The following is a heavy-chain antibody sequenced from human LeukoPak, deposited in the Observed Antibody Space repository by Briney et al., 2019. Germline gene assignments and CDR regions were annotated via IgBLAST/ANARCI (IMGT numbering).Heavy chain of an antibody. V-gene: IGHV4-39*01. CDR3: AKLSLSNY. CDR1: GGSISSSSYY. J-gene: IGHJ4*02. Sequence: SETLSLTCTVSGGSISSSSYYWGWIRQPPGKGLEWIGSIYHSGSTYYNPSLKSRVTISVDTSKNQFSLKLSSVTAADTAVYYCAKLSLSNYWGQGTLVTVS. CDR2: IYHSGST. D-gene: IGHD3-16*02.